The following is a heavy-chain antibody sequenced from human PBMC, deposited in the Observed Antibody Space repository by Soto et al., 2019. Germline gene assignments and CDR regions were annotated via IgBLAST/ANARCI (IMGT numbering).Heavy chain of an antibody. CDR1: GGSISSDY. J-gene: IGHJ5*02. CDR3: AREPTTAGTVNGFDP. D-gene: IGHD6-13*01. Sequence: VQLQESGPGLVKPSETLSLICTVSGGSISSDYLSWIRQPAGKGLEGIGRVYTSGYSNSNPSLKSRVTMSVDTSKKQFSLNLSSVTAADTAVYYCAREPTTAGTVNGFDPWGQGTLVTVSS. V-gene: IGHV4-4*07. CDR2: VYTSGYS.